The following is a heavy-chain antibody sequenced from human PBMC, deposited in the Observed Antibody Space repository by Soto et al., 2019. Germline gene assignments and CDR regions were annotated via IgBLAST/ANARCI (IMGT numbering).Heavy chain of an antibody. CDR2: SSSSYI. D-gene: IGHD1-1*01. Sequence: SSSSYIYYADSVKGRFTISRDNAKNSLYLQMNSLRAEDTAVYYCARDLVFYGTPYYFDYWGQGTLVTVSS. CDR3: ARDLVFYGTPYYFDY. V-gene: IGHV3-21*01. J-gene: IGHJ4*02.